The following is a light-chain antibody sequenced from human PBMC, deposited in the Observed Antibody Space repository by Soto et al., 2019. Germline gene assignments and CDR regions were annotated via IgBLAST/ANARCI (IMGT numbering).Light chain of an antibody. CDR1: SSDVGAYNY. Sequence: QSALTQPASVSGSPGQSITISCTGTSSDVGAYNYVSWYQQHPGRAPKLMIYDVRHRPSGISNRFSGSKSGNTASRTISGLQAEDEDDYSCSSYTSSNTPVFGGGTKLTVL. CDR2: DVR. V-gene: IGLV2-14*03. CDR3: SSYTSSNTPV. J-gene: IGLJ2*01.